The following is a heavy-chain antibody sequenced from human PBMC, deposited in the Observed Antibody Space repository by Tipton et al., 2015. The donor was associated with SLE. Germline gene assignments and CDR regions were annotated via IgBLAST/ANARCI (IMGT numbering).Heavy chain of an antibody. CDR2: ISYGGSKK. J-gene: IGHJ6*02. Sequence: SLRLSCAASGFTFSSYAMHWVRQAPGKGLEWVAVISYGGSKKYCADSVKGRCTISRDNSKNTLFLQMNSLKTEDSAMYYCARGGFGLARHTYYYGMDVWGQGTTVTVSS. D-gene: IGHD3-3*01. V-gene: IGHV3-30-3*01. CDR1: GFTFSSYA. CDR3: ARGGFGLARHTYYYGMDV.